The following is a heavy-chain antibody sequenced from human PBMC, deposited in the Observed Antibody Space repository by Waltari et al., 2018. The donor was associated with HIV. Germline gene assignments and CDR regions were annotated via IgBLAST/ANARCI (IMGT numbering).Heavy chain of an antibody. Sequence: VQLVESGGAVVQPGKSLRLSCAASGFIFSAYGMHWVRQAPGKGLEWGALNRYDGSNKYYSDSVKGRFTISRDNAENTLFLQMSDLRADDTATYFCARGSRLVAAYYYYGLDVWGPGTTVTVSS. J-gene: IGHJ6*02. CDR3: ARGSRLVAAYYYYGLDV. D-gene: IGHD3-10*01. CDR2: NRYDGSNK. CDR1: GFIFSAYG. V-gene: IGHV3-33*01.